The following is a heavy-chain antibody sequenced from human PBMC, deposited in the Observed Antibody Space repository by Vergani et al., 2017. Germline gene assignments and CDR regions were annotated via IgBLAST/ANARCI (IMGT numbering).Heavy chain of an antibody. J-gene: IGHJ6*02. Sequence: QVQLQESGPGLVKPSQTLSLTCTVSGGSISSGSYYWSWIRQPAGKGLEWIGRIYTSGSTNYNPSLKSRVTISVDTSKNQFSLKLSAVTAADTAVYYCAREGGKLRYYYYGMDVWGQGTTVTVSS. D-gene: IGHD1-26*01. CDR2: IYTSGST. CDR1: GGSISSGSYY. CDR3: AREGGKLRYYYYGMDV. V-gene: IGHV4-61*02.